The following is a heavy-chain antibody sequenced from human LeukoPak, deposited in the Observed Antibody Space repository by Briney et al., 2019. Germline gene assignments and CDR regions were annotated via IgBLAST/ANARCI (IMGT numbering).Heavy chain of an antibody. CDR3: ASVSSPLDAFDI. Sequence: GESLKISCKGSGYSFSTYWIGWVRQMPGKGLEWMGIIYPGDSDTRYSPSFQGQVIISADKSITTAYLQWSSLKASDSAMYYCASVSSPLDAFDIWGQGTMVTVSS. D-gene: IGHD3-16*02. V-gene: IGHV5-51*01. CDR2: IYPGDSDT. J-gene: IGHJ3*02. CDR1: GYSFSTYW.